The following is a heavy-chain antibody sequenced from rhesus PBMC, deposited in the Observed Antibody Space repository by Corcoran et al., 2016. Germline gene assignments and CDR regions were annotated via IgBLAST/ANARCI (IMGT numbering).Heavy chain of an antibody. CDR1: GYAISSDYG. V-gene: IGHV4-127*01. J-gene: IGHJ3*01. Sequence: QVQLQESGPGLVKPSETLSLTCAVSGYAISSDYGWGWIRTPPGKGLEWDGCIGGSRGSTTYHPSLKSRVTISKDTSKNQFSLRLSSVTAADTAVYYCARDDINYRAFDFWGQGLRVTVSS. D-gene: IGHD4-23*01. CDR3: ARDDINYRAFDF. CDR2: IGGSRGST.